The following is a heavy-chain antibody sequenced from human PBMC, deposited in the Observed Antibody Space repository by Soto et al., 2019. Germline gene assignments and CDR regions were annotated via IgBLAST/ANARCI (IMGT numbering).Heavy chain of an antibody. D-gene: IGHD3-10*01. V-gene: IGHV4-59*01. CDR1: GGSISSYY. CDR2: IYYSGST. J-gene: IGHJ6*02. Sequence: SETLSLTCTVSGGSISSYYWSWIRQPPGKGLEWIGYIYYSGSTNYNPSLKSRVTISVDTSKNQFSLKLSSVTAADTAVYYCARGGPMEGTYYYYYGMDVWGQGTTVTVSS. CDR3: ARGGPMEGTYYYYYGMDV.